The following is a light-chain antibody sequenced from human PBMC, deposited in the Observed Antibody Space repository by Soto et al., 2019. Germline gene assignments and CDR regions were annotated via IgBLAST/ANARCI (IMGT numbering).Light chain of an antibody. Sequence: PGARVTLSCRASQRVSSSYLTWYQQKPGQAPRLLIYGASTRATSIPARFSGSGSGTDFTLIISSLQPEDFADYCRQQDYNSLTFGQGTKVDIK. CDR3: QQDYNSLT. CDR2: GAS. V-gene: IGKV3D-7*01. CDR1: QRVSSSY. J-gene: IGKJ1*01.